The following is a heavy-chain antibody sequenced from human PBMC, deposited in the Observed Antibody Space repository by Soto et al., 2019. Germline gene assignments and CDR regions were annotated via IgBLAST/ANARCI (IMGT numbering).Heavy chain of an antibody. CDR3: ARSQGGSSSLDIYYYYYYGMDV. CDR1: GGTFSTYA. D-gene: IGHD2-15*01. Sequence: QVQLVQSGAEVKKPGSSVKVSCKAPGGTFSTYAISWVRQAPGQGLEWMGGVIPIFGTPKYAQKFQGRVTITADDSTSTGYLELRSLRSEDTAVYYCARSQGGSSSLDIYYYYYYGMDVWGQGTTVTASS. J-gene: IGHJ6*02. V-gene: IGHV1-69*01. CDR2: VIPIFGTP.